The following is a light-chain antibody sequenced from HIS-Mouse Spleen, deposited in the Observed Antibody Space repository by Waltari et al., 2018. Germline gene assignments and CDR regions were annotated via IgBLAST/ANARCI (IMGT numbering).Light chain of an antibody. CDR1: SSDVGSYNL. CDR2: EGS. J-gene: IGLJ3*02. V-gene: IGLV2-23*01. CDR3: CSYAGSSTWV. Sequence: QSALTQPASVPGSPGQSITISCTGTSSDVGSYNLVSRYQQHPGKAPNLMIYEGSKRPSGVSNRFSGSKSGNTASLTISGLQAEDEADYYCCSYAGSSTWVFGGGTKLTVL.